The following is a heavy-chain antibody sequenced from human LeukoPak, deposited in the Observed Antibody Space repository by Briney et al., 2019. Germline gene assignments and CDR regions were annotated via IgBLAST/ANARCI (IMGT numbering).Heavy chain of an antibody. CDR2: INPNSGGT. Sequence: ASVKVSCKASGYTFTGHYMHWVRQAPGQGLEWMGWINPNSGGTKYAQKFQGRVTLTRDTSISTAYMELSRLRCDDTAVYYCARRGEAMDPFDYWGQGTLVTVSS. D-gene: IGHD5-18*01. V-gene: IGHV1-2*02. CDR3: ARRGEAMDPFDY. CDR1: GYTFTGHY. J-gene: IGHJ4*02.